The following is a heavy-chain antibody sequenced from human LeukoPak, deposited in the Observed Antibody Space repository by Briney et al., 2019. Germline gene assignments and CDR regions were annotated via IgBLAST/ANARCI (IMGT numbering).Heavy chain of an antibody. V-gene: IGHV1-2*02. CDR1: GYTFTGYY. CDR3: ARGLNYYDSSGST. Sequence: WASVKVSCKASGYTFTGYYMHWVRQAPGQGLEWMGWINPNSGGTNYAQKFQGRVTMTRDTSISTAYMELSRLRSDDTAVYCCARGLNYYDSSGSTWGQGTLVTVSS. J-gene: IGHJ4*02. CDR2: INPNSGGT. D-gene: IGHD3-22*01.